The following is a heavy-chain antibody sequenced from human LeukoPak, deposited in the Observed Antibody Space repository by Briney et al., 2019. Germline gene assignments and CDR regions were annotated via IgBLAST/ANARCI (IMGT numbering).Heavy chain of an antibody. CDR2: ISYDGNNK. J-gene: IGHJ4*02. CDR3: ARGSYYYDSSGYYLDY. V-gene: IGHV3-30-3*01. CDR1: GFTFSSYV. Sequence: GGSLRLSCAASGFTFSSYVTHWVRQAPGKGLEWVAVISYDGNNKYYADSVKGRFTISRDNSKNTLYLQMNSLRAEDTAVYYCARGSYYYDSSGYYLDYWGQGTLVTVSS. D-gene: IGHD3-22*01.